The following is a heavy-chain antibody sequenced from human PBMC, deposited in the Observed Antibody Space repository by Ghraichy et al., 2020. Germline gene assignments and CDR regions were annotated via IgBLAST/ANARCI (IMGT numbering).Heavy chain of an antibody. CDR2: LNEDGSDP. V-gene: IGHV3-74*03. CDR3: ARIPLGDGAFYYFDL. J-gene: IGHJ2*01. CDR1: GFTFSSHW. D-gene: IGHD4-17*01. Sequence: GGSLRLSCAASGFTFSSHWMHWVRQVPGKGLMWVARLNEDGSDPKYADSVKGRFTISRDNAKSTLYLQMNSLRAADTAIYYCARIPLGDGAFYYFDLWGRGGLVPAAS.